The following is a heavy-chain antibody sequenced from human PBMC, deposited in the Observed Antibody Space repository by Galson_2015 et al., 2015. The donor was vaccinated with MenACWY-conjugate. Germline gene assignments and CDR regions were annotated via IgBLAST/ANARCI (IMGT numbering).Heavy chain of an antibody. CDR3: AADVRGSGWYYFDY. V-gene: IGHV1-58*01. CDR1: GFTFTSSA. J-gene: IGHJ4*02. Sequence: SVKVSCKASGFTFTSSAVQWVRQARGQRLEWIGWIVVGSGNTNYAQKFQERVTITRDMSTSTAYMELSSLRSEDTAVYYCAADVRGSGWYYFDYWGQGTLVTVSS. CDR2: IVVGSGNT. D-gene: IGHD6-19*01.